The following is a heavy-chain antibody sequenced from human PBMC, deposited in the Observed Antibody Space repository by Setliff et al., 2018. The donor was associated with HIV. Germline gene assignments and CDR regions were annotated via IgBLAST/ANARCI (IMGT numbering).Heavy chain of an antibody. D-gene: IGHD6-19*01. V-gene: IGHV1-2*06. Sequence: ASVKVSCKASGYTFTSYYMHWVRQAPGQGLEWMGRFHPYSGHTNYAQNFQGRVTMTMDASISTAYMNLSGLRSNDTAVYYCTRGTAVADTNTQPFKYWGQGALVTVSS. J-gene: IGHJ4*02. CDR1: GYTFTSYY. CDR3: TRGTAVADTNTQPFKY. CDR2: FHPYSGHT.